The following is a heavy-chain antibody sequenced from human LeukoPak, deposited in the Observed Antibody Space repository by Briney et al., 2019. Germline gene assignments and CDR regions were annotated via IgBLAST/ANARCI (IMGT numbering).Heavy chain of an antibody. D-gene: IGHD3-10*01. CDR2: IYHSGST. CDR1: GGSISSYY. Sequence: SETLSLTCTVSGGSISSYYWSWIRQPPGKGLEWIGYIYHSGSTNYNPSLKSRVTISVDTSKDQFSLKLSSVTAADTAVYYCARAPKLLWFGELLVGWFDPWGQGTLVTVSS. V-gene: IGHV4-59*08. CDR3: ARAPKLLWFGELLVGWFDP. J-gene: IGHJ5*02.